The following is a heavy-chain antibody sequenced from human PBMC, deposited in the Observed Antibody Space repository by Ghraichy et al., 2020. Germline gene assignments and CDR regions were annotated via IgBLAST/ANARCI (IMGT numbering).Heavy chain of an antibody. V-gene: IGHV1-2*02. CDR3: AREVIVVVPAAIRGMDV. CDR2: INPNSGGT. J-gene: IGHJ6*02. CDR1: GYTFTGYY. D-gene: IGHD2-2*02. Sequence: ASVKVSCKASGYTFTGYYMHWVRQAPGQGLEWMGWINPNSGGTNYAQKFQGRVTMTRDTSISTAYMELSRLRSDDTAVYYCAREVIVVVPAAIRGMDVWGQGTTVTVSS.